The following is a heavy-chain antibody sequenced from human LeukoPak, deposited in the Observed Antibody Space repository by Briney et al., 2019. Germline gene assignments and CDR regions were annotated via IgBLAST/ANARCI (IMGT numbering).Heavy chain of an antibody. Sequence: GGSLRLSCAASGFTFSSYAMHWVRQAPGKGLEWVAVISYDGSNKYYADSVKGRFTISRDNSKNTLYLQMNSLRAEDTAVYYCAKSHSASYTVTIDYWGQGTLVTVSS. CDR1: GFTFSSYA. V-gene: IGHV3-30-3*02. CDR2: ISYDGSNK. J-gene: IGHJ4*02. CDR3: AKSHSASYTVTIDY. D-gene: IGHD4-17*01.